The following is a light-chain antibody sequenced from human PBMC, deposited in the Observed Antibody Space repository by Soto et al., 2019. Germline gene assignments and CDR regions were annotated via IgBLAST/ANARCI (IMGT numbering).Light chain of an antibody. Sequence: DSRMTQSPSSLSASVGDRVTTTCRASQSVSTSVSWFQLKPGKAPQPLIYAASSLQTGVPSRFSGSGSGTDFTLIISSLQPEDFATYYCQQSYSRPLTFGGGTKVDIK. CDR2: AAS. V-gene: IGKV1-39*01. CDR1: QSVSTS. J-gene: IGKJ4*01. CDR3: QQSYSRPLT.